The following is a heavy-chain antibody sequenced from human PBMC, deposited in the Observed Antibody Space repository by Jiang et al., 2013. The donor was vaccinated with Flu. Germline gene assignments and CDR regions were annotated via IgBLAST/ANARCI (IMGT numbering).Heavy chain of an antibody. CDR1: GYTFTRYY. Sequence: SGAEVKKPGASVKVSCKTSGYTFTRYYVHWVRQVPGQGLEWMGIIDPNGGSTNYAQKFQGRVTVTSDTSTSTAYMELSSLRADDTAAYYCARAPRNYDGYYYGMDVWGQGTTVTVSS. D-gene: IGHD3-3*01. CDR3: ARAPRNYDGYYYGMDV. V-gene: IGHV1-46*01. J-gene: IGHJ6*02. CDR2: IDPNGGST.